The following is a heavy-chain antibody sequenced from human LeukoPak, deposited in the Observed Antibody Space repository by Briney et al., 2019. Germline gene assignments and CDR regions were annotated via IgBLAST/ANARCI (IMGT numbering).Heavy chain of an antibody. V-gene: IGHV1-18*01. Sequence: GASVKVSCKASGYTFTNYGISWVRQAPGQGLEWMGWISAYNGNTSYVQNLQGRVTMTTDTSTTTAYMELRSLRSDDTAVYYCARDWRCNGGMCYGKRFDYWGQGTLVTVSS. D-gene: IGHD2-15*01. CDR3: ARDWRCNGGMCYGKRFDY. CDR1: GYTFTNYG. J-gene: IGHJ4*02. CDR2: ISAYNGNT.